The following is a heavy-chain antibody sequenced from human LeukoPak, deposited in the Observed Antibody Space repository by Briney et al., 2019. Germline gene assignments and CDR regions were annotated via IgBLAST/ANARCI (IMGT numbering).Heavy chain of an antibody. CDR3: ARVRLARHRYSSNNWFDP. Sequence: ASVKVSCKASGYTFTSYAMNWVRQAPGQGLEWMGWINTNTGNPTYAQGFTGRFVFSLDTSVSTAYLRISSLKAEDTAVYYCARVRLARHRYSSNNWFDPWGQGTLVTVSS. CDR2: INTNTGNP. CDR1: GYTFTSYA. V-gene: IGHV7-4-1*02. J-gene: IGHJ5*02. D-gene: IGHD3-16*02.